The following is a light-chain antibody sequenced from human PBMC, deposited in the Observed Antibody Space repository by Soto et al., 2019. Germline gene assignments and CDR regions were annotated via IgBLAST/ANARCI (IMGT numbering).Light chain of an antibody. V-gene: IGKV1-5*03. Sequence: DIQMTQSPSILSASVGDRVTITCRASQRIDTWLAWYQQKPGTAPKLLIYKATTLQSGVPSRFSGSGSGTEFTLHISSREPDDFAIYYCQQYAAFSPWTFGQGTKVEVK. CDR2: KAT. CDR1: QRIDTW. CDR3: QQYAAFSPWT. J-gene: IGKJ1*01.